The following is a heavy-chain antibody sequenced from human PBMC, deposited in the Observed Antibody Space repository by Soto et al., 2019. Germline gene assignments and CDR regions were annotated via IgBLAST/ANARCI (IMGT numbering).Heavy chain of an antibody. Sequence: QVQLVESGGGVVQPGRSLRLSCAASGFTFSSYGMHWVRQAPGKGLEWVAVISYDGSNKYYADSVKGRFTISRDNSKNTLYLQMNSLRAEDTAVYYCARAPIAAAGNNWFDPWGQGTLVTVSS. CDR2: ISYDGSNK. D-gene: IGHD6-13*01. J-gene: IGHJ5*02. V-gene: IGHV3-30*03. CDR1: GFTFSSYG. CDR3: ARAPIAAAGNNWFDP.